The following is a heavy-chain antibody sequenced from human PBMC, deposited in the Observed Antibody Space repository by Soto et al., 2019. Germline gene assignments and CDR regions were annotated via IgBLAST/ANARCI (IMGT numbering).Heavy chain of an antibody. J-gene: IGHJ5*02. CDR1: GGSISSYY. Sequence: SETLSLTCTVSGGSISSYYWSWIRQHPGKGLEWIGTIYFSGTTYYNPSLKSRVTISVDTSKNQFSLNLSSVTAADTAVYYCARRDRSGFSYWLDTWGQGTLVTVSS. V-gene: IGHV4-59*06. CDR2: IYFSGTT. CDR3: ARRDRSGFSYWLDT. D-gene: IGHD3-22*01.